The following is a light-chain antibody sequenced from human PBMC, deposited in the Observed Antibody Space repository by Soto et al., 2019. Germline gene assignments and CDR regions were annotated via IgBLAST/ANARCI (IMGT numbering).Light chain of an antibody. J-gene: IGKJ5*01. CDR1: HSVRNK. CDR2: DAS. V-gene: IGKV3-15*01. CDR3: QQYNSWPPIT. Sequence: EIVMTQSTATQSVSAGESATLSSAATHSVRNKLAWYQQKPGQAPRLLIYDASTRATGIPARFRGSGSGTEFTLTISSLQSEDFAVYYCQQYNSWPPITFGQGTRLEIK.